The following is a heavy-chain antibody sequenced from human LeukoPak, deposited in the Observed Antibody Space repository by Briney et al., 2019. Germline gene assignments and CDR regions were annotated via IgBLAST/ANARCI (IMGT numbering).Heavy chain of an antibody. V-gene: IGHV1-18*01. J-gene: IGHJ6*02. CDR1: GYTFTSYG. Sequence: GASVKVSCKASGYTFTSYGISWVRQAPGQGLEWMGWISAYNGNTNYAQKFQGRVTMTTDTSTSTAYMELRSLRSDDTAVYYCARDSSSFDYYYGMDVWGQGTTVTVSS. D-gene: IGHD6-13*01. CDR3: ARDSSSFDYYYGMDV. CDR2: ISAYNGNT.